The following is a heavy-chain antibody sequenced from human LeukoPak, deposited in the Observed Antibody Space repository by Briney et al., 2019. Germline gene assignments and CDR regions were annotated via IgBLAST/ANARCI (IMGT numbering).Heavy chain of an antibody. Sequence: GGSLRLSCAASGFTVSRNYVSWVRQAPGKGLEWVSIIYSGGSTYYADSVKGRFTISRDNSKNTLYLQMNSLRAEDTAVYYCATYDSSGYFSYWGQGTLVTVSS. CDR3: ATYDSSGYFSY. J-gene: IGHJ4*02. D-gene: IGHD3-22*01. CDR1: GFTVSRNY. CDR2: IYSGGST. V-gene: IGHV3-66*01.